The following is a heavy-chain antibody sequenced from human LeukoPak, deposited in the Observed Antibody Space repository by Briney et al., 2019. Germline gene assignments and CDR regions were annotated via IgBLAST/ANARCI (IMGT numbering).Heavy chain of an antibody. D-gene: IGHD3-10*01. Sequence: PSETLSLTCTVYGGSFSGYYWCWIRQPPGTGLELMWESNHSGSTNYNPSLKSRVTISVDTSKNQFFLKLSSVTAADTAVYYCARHRMVRGVSNWFDPWGQGTLVTVSS. CDR2: SNHSGST. CDR1: GGSFSGYY. V-gene: IGHV4-34*01. J-gene: IGHJ5*02. CDR3: ARHRMVRGVSNWFDP.